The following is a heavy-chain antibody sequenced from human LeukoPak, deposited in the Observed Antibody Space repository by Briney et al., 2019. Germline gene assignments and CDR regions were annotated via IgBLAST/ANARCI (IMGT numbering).Heavy chain of an antibody. CDR1: GFTFSSYS. CDR2: ISSSSSYI. J-gene: IGHJ4*02. Sequence: GGSLRLSCAASGFTFSSYSMNWVRQAPGKGLEWVSSISSSSSYIYYADSVKGRFTISRDNSKNRLYLQMNSLRAEDTAVYYCARGTFGVDYWGQGTLVTVSS. D-gene: IGHD3-10*01. V-gene: IGHV3-21*01. CDR3: ARGTFGVDY.